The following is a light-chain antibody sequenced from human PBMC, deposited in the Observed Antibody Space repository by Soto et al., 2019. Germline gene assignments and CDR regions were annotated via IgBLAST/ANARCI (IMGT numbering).Light chain of an antibody. CDR2: GVT. Sequence: QSVLTQPASVSGSPGQSITISCTGTSSDVGAYNYVSWYLQYPGKAPKLLIYGVTSRPSGVSDRFSGSKSGNTASLTISGLQAEDETDYYCSSYARGSTYVFGTGTKVTVL. CDR1: SSDVGAYNY. V-gene: IGLV2-14*01. J-gene: IGLJ1*01. CDR3: SSYARGSTYV.